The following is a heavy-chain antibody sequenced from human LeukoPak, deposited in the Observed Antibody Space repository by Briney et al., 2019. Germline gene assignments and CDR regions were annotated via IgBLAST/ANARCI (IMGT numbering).Heavy chain of an antibody. V-gene: IGHV4-4*08. CDR1: GGSISSYY. Sequence: PSETLSLTCTVSGGSISSYYWSWIRQPPGKGLEWIGRIYTSGSTNYNPSLKSRVTISVDTSKNQFSLKLSSVTAADTAVYYCARVVVVPAANYGYYYYMDVWGKGTTVTISS. D-gene: IGHD2-2*01. J-gene: IGHJ6*03. CDR2: IYTSGST. CDR3: ARVVVVPAANYGYYYYMDV.